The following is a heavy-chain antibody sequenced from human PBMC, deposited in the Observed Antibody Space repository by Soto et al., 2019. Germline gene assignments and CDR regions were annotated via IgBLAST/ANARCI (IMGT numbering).Heavy chain of an antibody. CDR1: GFTFSGSA. Sequence: EVQLVESGGGLVQPGGSLKLSCAASGFTFSGSAMHWVRQASGKGLEWVGRIRSKANSYATAYAASVKGRFTISRDDSKNTAYLQMNSLKTEDTAVYYCTSAPGYSYGYGVLWGQGTLVTVSS. J-gene: IGHJ4*02. V-gene: IGHV3-73*02. CDR2: IRSKANSYAT. D-gene: IGHD5-18*01. CDR3: TSAPGYSYGYGVL.